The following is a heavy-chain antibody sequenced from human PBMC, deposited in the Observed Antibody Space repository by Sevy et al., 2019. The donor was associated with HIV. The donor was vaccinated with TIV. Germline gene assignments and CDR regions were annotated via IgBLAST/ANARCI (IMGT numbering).Heavy chain of an antibody. CDR2: IYYRGST. CDR3: ASSLWDFAFDF. CDR1: GGSISTGGYY. J-gene: IGHJ4*02. D-gene: IGHD3-16*01. Sequence: SETLSLTCTVSGGSISTGGYYWSWIRQHPGKGLEWIGYIYYRGSTSYNPSLQSRVTLSVDTSRNQFSLRLGSVTAADSAVYYCASSLWDFAFDFWGQGIQVTVSS. V-gene: IGHV4-31*03.